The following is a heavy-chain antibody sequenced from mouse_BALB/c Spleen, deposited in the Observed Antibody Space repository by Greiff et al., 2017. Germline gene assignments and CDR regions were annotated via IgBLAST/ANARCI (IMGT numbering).Heavy chain of an antibody. CDR3: GRDYDYDGTRFAY. Sequence: VQLQQSGPELVKPGASVKISCKASGYSFTGYFMNWVKQSHGKSLEWIGRINPYNGDTFYNQKFKGKATLTVDKSSSTAHMELLSLTSEDSAVYFFGRDYDYDGTRFAYWGQGTLGTVSA. CDR2: INPYNGDT. CDR1: GYSFTGYF. V-gene: IGHV1-37*01. J-gene: IGHJ3*01. D-gene: IGHD2-4*01.